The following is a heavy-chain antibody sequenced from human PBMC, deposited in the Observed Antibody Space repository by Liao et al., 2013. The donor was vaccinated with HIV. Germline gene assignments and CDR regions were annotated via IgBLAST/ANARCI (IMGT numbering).Heavy chain of an antibody. J-gene: IGHJ4*02. CDR1: GDSITKYY. CDR2: ISGTGIP. V-gene: IGHV4-59*08. Sequence: QVQLQESGPGLVKPSETLSLTCNVSGDSITKYYWSWIRQPPGKGLEWIGRISGTGIPYYNSSLESRVTISIDTSKNQFSLKLNSVTAADSAVYYCARLQRWALGYLDFWGQGALVTVSS. CDR3: ARLQRWALGYLDF. D-gene: IGHD2-15*01.